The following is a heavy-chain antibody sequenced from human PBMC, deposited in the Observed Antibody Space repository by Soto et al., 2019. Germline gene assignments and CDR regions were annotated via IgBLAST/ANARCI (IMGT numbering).Heavy chain of an antibody. D-gene: IGHD1-1*01. Sequence: ASVKVSYKASGGTFSSYAISWVRQAPGQGLEWMGGIIPILGIANYAQKFQGRVTITADKSTSTAYMELSSLRSEDTAVYYCAREVAARERYFDLWGRGTLVTVSS. J-gene: IGHJ2*01. CDR2: IIPILGIA. V-gene: IGHV1-69*10. CDR1: GGTFSSYA. CDR3: AREVAARERYFDL.